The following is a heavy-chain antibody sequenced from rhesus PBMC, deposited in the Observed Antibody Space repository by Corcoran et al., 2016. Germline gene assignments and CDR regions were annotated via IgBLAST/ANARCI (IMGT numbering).Heavy chain of an antibody. CDR1: GGSITRNF. CDR2: IYGSGST. Sequence: QVQLPESGPGLVKPSETLSLTCAASGGSITRNFCSWIRPAPGKGLGWMGNIYGSGSTYYNPSLKSRVTLSVDTSKNQLSLKLSSVTAADTAVYYCARDRGNRFDVWGPGVLVTVSS. V-gene: IGHV4S11*01. CDR3: ARDRGNRFDV. J-gene: IGHJ5-1*01. D-gene: IGHD1-44*01.